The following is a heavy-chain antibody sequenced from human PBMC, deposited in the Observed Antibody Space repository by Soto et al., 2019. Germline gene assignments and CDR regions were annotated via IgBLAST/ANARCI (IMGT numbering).Heavy chain of an antibody. Sequence: SETLSLSCTVSGGSIGSSSYYWGWIRQPPGKGLEWIGSIYYSGSTYYNPSLKSRVTISVDTSKNQFSLKLSSVTAADTAVYYCAKTVDIVADNWFDPWGQGTLVTVSS. V-gene: IGHV4-39*01. CDR1: GGSIGSSSYY. J-gene: IGHJ5*02. D-gene: IGHD5-12*01. CDR2: IYYSGST. CDR3: AKTVDIVADNWFDP.